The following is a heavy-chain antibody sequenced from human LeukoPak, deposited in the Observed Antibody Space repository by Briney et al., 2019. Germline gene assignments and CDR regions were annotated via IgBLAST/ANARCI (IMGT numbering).Heavy chain of an antibody. CDR1: GYNFTTYW. V-gene: IGHV5-51*01. CDR2: INPGDSDT. D-gene: IGHD3-10*01. J-gene: IGHJ4*02. Sequence: GESLKISCKGSGYNFTTYWIGWVRQMPGQGLEWMGIINPGDSDTRYSPSFQGQVTISADKSISTAYLHWSSLTASDSAIYYCARRLWFGDTGDYWGQGTRLTVSS. CDR3: ARRLWFGDTGDY.